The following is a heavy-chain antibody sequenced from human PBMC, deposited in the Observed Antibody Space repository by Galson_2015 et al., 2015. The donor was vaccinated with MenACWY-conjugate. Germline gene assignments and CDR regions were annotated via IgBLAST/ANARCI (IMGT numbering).Heavy chain of an antibody. D-gene: IGHD1-26*01. CDR1: GFAFGDYL. Sequence: SLRLSCATSGFAFGDYLMGWFRQAPGKGLVWVSRINSDGSSTSYADSVKGRFTISRDNAKNTLYLQMNSLRAEDTAVYYCARTGGSPPRGFDYWGQGTLVTVSS. J-gene: IGHJ4*02. V-gene: IGHV3-74*01. CDR2: INSDGSST. CDR3: ARTGGSPPRGFDY.